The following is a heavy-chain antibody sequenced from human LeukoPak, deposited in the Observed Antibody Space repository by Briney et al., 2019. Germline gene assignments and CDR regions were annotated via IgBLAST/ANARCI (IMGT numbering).Heavy chain of an antibody. CDR1: GYTLISYA. CDR2: INAGNGNT. CDR3: ARSHGDYSAGY. Sequence: ASVKVSCKASGYTLISYAMHWVRQAPGQRLEWMGWINAGNGNTKYSQKFQGRVIITRDTSASTAYMELSSLRSEDTAVYYCARSHGDYSAGYWGQGTLVTVSS. D-gene: IGHD4-17*01. V-gene: IGHV1-3*01. J-gene: IGHJ4*02.